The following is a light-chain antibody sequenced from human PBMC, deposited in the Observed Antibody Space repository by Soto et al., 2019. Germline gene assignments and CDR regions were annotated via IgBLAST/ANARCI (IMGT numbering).Light chain of an antibody. CDR3: QQYGSSPLT. V-gene: IGKV3-20*01. CDR1: QSVSSSY. J-gene: IGKJ4*01. CDR2: GAS. Sequence: EIVLTQSPGTLSLSPRERATLSCRASQSVSSSYLAWYQQKPGQAPRLLIYGASSRATGIPDRFSGSGSGTDFTLTISRLEPEDFAVYYRQQYGSSPLTFGGGTKV.